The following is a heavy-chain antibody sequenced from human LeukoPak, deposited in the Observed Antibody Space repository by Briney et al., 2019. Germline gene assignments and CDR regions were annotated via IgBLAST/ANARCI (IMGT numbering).Heavy chain of an antibody. D-gene: IGHD2-2*01. J-gene: IGHJ3*02. CDR2: ISGGGGSA. CDR1: GFAFGNYA. V-gene: IGHV3-23*01. CDR3: AKERVRCSSTSCYPDAFDI. Sequence: GGSLRLSCAASGFAFGNYAMSWVRQAPGKGLEWVSAISGGGGSAYYADSVKGRFTISRDSSKNTLYLHINSLRAEDTAAYYCAKERVRCSSTSCYPDAFDIWGQGARVTVSS.